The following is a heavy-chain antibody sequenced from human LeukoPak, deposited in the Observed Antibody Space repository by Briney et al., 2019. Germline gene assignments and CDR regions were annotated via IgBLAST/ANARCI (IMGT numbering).Heavy chain of an antibody. CDR2: ISYDGSNK. CDR1: GFTFSSYG. Sequence: PGGSLRLSCAASGFTFSSYGMHWVRQAPGKGLEWVAVISYDGSNKYYADSVKGRFTISRDNSKNTLYLQMNSLRAEDTAVYYCAKAAGATSRGLDYWDQGTLVTVSS. V-gene: IGHV3-30*18. D-gene: IGHD1-26*01. J-gene: IGHJ4*02. CDR3: AKAAGATSRGLDY.